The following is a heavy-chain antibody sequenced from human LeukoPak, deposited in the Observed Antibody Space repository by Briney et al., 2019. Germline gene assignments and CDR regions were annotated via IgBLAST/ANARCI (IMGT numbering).Heavy chain of an antibody. CDR1: GYSFTNYW. J-gene: IGHJ4*02. V-gene: IGHV5-51*01. CDR3: VRHEGSIGGWPFDY. CDR2: MYLGDSET. D-gene: IGHD4-23*01. Sequence: KGGESLKISCKGSGYSFTNYWIGWVRQMPGKGLEWMGIMYLGDSETRYSPSFRGQVTISADKSISTVYLQWSSLKASDTAMYYCVRHEGSIGGWPFDYWGQGTLVTVSS.